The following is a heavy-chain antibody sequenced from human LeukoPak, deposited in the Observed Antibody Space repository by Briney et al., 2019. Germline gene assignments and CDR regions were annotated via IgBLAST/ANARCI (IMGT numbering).Heavy chain of an antibody. CDR2: IRNSTSHI. Sequence: PGGSLRLSCAASGFTFSRYTMNWVRRAPGKGLEWISSIRNSTSHIFYADSVKGRFFVSRDNAQNLLFLHMNSLRAEDTAIYYCARVQSSIVMSPIPTFDYWGQGNLVTVSS. J-gene: IGHJ4*02. CDR1: GFTFSRYT. V-gene: IGHV3-21*06. CDR3: ARVQSSIVMSPIPTFDY. D-gene: IGHD2-21*01.